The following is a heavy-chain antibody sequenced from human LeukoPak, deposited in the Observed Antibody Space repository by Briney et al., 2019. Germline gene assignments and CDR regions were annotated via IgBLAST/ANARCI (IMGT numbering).Heavy chain of an antibody. CDR3: ARSPWDIVVVVAARGGWFDP. Sequence: SVQVSCKASGGTFSSYAISWVRQAPGQGLEWMGRIIPILGIANYAQKFQGRVTITADKSTSTAYMELSSLRSEDTAVYYCARSPWDIVVVVAARGGWFDPWGQGTLVTFSS. D-gene: IGHD2-15*01. CDR2: IIPILGIA. J-gene: IGHJ5*02. V-gene: IGHV1-69*04. CDR1: GGTFSSYA.